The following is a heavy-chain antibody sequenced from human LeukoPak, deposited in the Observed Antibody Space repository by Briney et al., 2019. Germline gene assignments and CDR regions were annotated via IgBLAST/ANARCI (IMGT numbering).Heavy chain of an antibody. CDR1: GFTFSSYA. Sequence: GGSLRLSCAASGFTFSSYAMSWVRQAPGKGLEWVSAISGSGGSTYYADSVKGRFTISRDNSKNTLYLQMNSLRAEDTAVYYCAKDIVRSTTTVPNPFDYWGQGTLVTVSS. CDR2: ISGSGGST. J-gene: IGHJ4*02. D-gene: IGHD4-17*01. CDR3: AKDIVRSTTTVPNPFDY. V-gene: IGHV3-23*01.